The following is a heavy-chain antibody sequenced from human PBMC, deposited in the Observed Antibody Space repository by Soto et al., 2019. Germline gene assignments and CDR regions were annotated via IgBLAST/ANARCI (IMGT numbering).Heavy chain of an antibody. D-gene: IGHD2-2*01. CDR3: ARGTPVDF. CDR2: IFNAAGT. J-gene: IGHJ4*02. V-gene: IGHV4-30-4*08. CDR1: GSSISRGDSY. Sequence: QVRLQESGPGLGKPSQTLSLTCSVSGSSISRGDSYWSWIRQPPGKGLEWIGYIFNAAGTSYNPSLKRRLTISADTSKNQFSLRLTSVTAADTAFYYCARGTPVDFWGQGNLVTVSS.